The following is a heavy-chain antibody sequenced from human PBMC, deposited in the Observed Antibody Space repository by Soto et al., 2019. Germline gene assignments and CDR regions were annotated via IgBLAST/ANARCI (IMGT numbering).Heavy chain of an antibody. CDR3: ARGSVRYCSGGSCYGGSDAFDI. Sequence: SETLSLTCAVSGGSISSGGYSWSWIRHPPGKGLEWIGYIYHSGSTYYNPSLKSRVTIPVDRSKNQFSLKLSSVTAADTAVYYCARGSVRYCSGGSCYGGSDAFDIWGQGTMVTVSS. J-gene: IGHJ3*02. V-gene: IGHV4-30-2*01. CDR1: GGSISSGGYS. CDR2: IYHSGST. D-gene: IGHD2-15*01.